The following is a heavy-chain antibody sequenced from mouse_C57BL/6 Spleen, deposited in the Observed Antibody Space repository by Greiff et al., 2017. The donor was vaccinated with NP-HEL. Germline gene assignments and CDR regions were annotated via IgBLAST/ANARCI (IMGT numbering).Heavy chain of an antibody. CDR3: ARSSSNPYFDY. D-gene: IGHD2-5*01. Sequence: VKLMESGAELVKPGASVKISCKASGYAFSSYWMNWVKQRPGKGLEWIGQIYPGDGDTNYNGKFKGKATLTADKSSSTAYMQLSSLTSEDSAVYFCARSSSNPYFDYWGQGTTLTVSS. V-gene: IGHV1-80*01. J-gene: IGHJ2*01. CDR1: GYAFSSYW. CDR2: IYPGDGDT.